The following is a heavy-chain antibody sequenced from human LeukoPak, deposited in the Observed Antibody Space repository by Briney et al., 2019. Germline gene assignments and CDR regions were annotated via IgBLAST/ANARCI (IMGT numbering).Heavy chain of an antibody. CDR1: AFTLCSHE. CDR2: ISSSGSTI. CDR3: ARDGVSYYYDSSGGYYFDY. D-gene: IGHD3-22*01. Sequence: PVGSLRLSRAAAAFTLCSHEMNWVRQSPGNVLEWLSYISSSGSTIYYAVSVKGRFTISRDNSKNSLYLQMNSLRAEDTAVYYCARDGVSYYYDSSGGYYFDYWGQGTLVTVSS. J-gene: IGHJ4*02. V-gene: IGHV3-48*03.